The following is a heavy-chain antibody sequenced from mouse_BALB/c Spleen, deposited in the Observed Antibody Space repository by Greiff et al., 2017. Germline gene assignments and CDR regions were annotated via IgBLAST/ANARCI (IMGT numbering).Heavy chain of an antibody. Sequence: QVQLQQPGAELVKPGASVKLSCKASGYTFTSYWMHWVKQRPGQGLEWIGEINPSNGRTNYNEKFKSKATLTVDKSSSTAYMQLSSLTSEDSAVYYCARRGWPKGFSAMDYWGQGTSVTVSS. J-gene: IGHJ4*01. CDR1: GYTFTSYW. V-gene: IGHV1S81*02. D-gene: IGHD1-1*02. CDR2: INPSNGRT. CDR3: ARRGWPKGFSAMDY.